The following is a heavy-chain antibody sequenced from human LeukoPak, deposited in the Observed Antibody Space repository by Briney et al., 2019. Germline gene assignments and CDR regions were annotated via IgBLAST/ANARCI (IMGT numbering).Heavy chain of an antibody. J-gene: IGHJ4*02. CDR1: GFRFSTYG. CDR2: IRHEGIDK. V-gene: IGHV3-30*02. Sequence: GGSLRLSCVASGFRFSTYGMHRVRQAPGKGLEWVSFIRHEGIDKYYAQSVKGRFTISRDDSRNTQYLQMNSLRSEDTAIYYCATDFNWAWNYWGQGTLVTVSS. D-gene: IGHD7-27*01. CDR3: ATDFNWAWNY.